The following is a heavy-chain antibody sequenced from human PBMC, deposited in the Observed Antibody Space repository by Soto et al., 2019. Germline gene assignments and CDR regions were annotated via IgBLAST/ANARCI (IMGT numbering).Heavy chain of an antibody. J-gene: IGHJ4*02. CDR3: ARARGYCSSTSCFNSWDLDY. V-gene: IGHV5-10-1*01. CDR2: IDPSDSYT. Sequence: PGESLKIPCKGSGYSFTSYWISWVRQMPGKGLEWMGRIDPSDSYTNYSPSFQGHVTISADKSISTAYLQWSSLKASDTAMYYCARARGYCSSTSCFNSWDLDYWGQGTLVTVSS. CDR1: GYSFTSYW. D-gene: IGHD2-2*01.